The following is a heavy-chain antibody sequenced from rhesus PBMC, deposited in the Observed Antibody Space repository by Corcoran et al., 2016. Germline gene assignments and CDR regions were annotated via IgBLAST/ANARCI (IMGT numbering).Heavy chain of an antibody. CDR2: INPYNGNT. J-gene: IGHJ4*01. Sequence: VPPVQAGAGGEEPRSLVKGIGQGSRYPFPYLSIHWVLPAPSTGLEWINPYNGNTKYTQNCQGRVTMTRDTSTNTAYMELSSLRSEDTAVYSCVRGFSGSYYYTHHFDYWGQGVLVTVSS. D-gene: IGHD3-16*01. V-gene: IGHV1S2*01. CDR1: RYPFPYLS. CDR3: VRGFSGSYYYTHHFDY.